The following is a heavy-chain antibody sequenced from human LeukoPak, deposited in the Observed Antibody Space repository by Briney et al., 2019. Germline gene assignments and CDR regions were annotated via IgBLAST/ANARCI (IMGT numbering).Heavy chain of an antibody. V-gene: IGHV1-18*01. J-gene: IGHJ4*02. Sequence: ASVKVSCKASGYTFTSYGISWVRQAPGQGLEWMGWISAYSGNTNYAQKLQGRATMTTDTSTSTAYMELRSLRSDDTAVYYCARSPTIAAAGNGFDYWGQGTLVTVSS. CDR3: ARSPTIAAAGNGFDY. CDR2: ISAYSGNT. D-gene: IGHD6-13*01. CDR1: GYTFTSYG.